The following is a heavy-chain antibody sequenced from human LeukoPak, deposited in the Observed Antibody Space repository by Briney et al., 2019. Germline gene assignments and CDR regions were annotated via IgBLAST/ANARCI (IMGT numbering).Heavy chain of an antibody. Sequence: SETLSLTCTVSGGSISSDDYYWSWIRQPPGRGLAWIGYIYNSGYTYYNPSLKSRVTISVDTSKNQFSLKLTSVTAADSAVYYCARDGVATTYYYYYGMDVWGQGTTVTVSS. CDR2: IYNSGYT. V-gene: IGHV4-30-4*01. J-gene: IGHJ6*02. CDR1: GGSISSDDYY. CDR3: ARDGVATTYYYYYGMDV. D-gene: IGHD5-12*01.